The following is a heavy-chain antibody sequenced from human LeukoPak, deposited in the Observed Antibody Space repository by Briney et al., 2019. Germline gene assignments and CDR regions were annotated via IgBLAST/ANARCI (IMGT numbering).Heavy chain of an antibody. D-gene: IGHD2-15*01. CDR2: IYTSGST. V-gene: IGHV4-4*07. Sequence: SGTLSLTCTVSGGSISSYYWSWIRQPAGKGLEWIGRIYTSGSTNYNPSLKSRVTMSVDTSKNQFSLKLSSVTAADTAVYYCARDVVVAATSRRNWFDPWGQGTLVTVSS. CDR1: GGSISSYY. CDR3: ARDVVVAATSRRNWFDP. J-gene: IGHJ5*02.